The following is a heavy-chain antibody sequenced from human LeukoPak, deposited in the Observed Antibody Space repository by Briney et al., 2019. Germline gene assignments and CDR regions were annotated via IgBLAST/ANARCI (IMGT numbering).Heavy chain of an antibody. D-gene: IGHD6-13*01. CDR2: ISSSSPYI. CDR1: GFTFSDYS. V-gene: IGHV3-21*01. CDR3: AKSPGYSSSWYDY. Sequence: GGSLRLSCAASGFTFSDYSMNWVRQAPGKGLEWVSSISSSSPYIYYADSVKGRFTISRDNAKNSLYLQMNSQRAEDTAVYYCAKSPGYSSSWYDYWGQGTLVTVSS. J-gene: IGHJ4*02.